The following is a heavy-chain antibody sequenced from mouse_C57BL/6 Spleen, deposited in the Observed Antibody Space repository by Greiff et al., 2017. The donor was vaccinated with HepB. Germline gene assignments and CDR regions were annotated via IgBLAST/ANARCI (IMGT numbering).Heavy chain of an antibody. CDR1: GYTFTSYW. D-gene: IGHD1-1*01. J-gene: IGHJ4*01. CDR3: ARGRLYYGSSYYAMDY. CDR2: IDPSDSET. Sequence: VKLQESGAELVRPGSSVKLSCKASGYTFTSYWMHWVKQRPIQGLEWIGNIDPSDSETHYNQKFKDKATLTVDKSSSTAYMQLSSLTSEDSAVYYCARGRLYYGSSYYAMDYWGQGTSVTVSS. V-gene: IGHV1-52*01.